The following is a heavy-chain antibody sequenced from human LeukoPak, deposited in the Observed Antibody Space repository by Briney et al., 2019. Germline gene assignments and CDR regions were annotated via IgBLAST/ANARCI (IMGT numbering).Heavy chain of an antibody. V-gene: IGHV3-23*01. CDR3: ASCSGSYYLVY. J-gene: IGHJ4*02. CDR1: GFTFSSYG. D-gene: IGHD3-10*02. CDR2: ISGSGGST. Sequence: GGSLRLSCAASGFTFSSYGMNWVRQAPGKGLEWVSAISGSGGSTYYADSVKGRFTISRDNSKNTLYLQMNSLRAEDTAVYYCASCSGSYYLVYWGQGTLVTVSS.